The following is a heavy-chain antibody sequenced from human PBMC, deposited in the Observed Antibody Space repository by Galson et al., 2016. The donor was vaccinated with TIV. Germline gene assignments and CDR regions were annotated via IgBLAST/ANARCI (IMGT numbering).Heavy chain of an antibody. CDR3: ARSRHYDYWTGSSRDV. Sequence: QSGAEVKKPGESLQISCKGSGYTFHSYWIAWVRQMPGKGLEWMGIIYLGDSSTTFSPSFQGQVTITADKSINTVYLQWTTLQASDSATYYCARSRHYDYWTGSSRDVWGQGTTVIVSS. CDR1: GYTFHSYW. CDR2: IYLGDSST. V-gene: IGHV5-51*01. D-gene: IGHD3-3*01. J-gene: IGHJ6*02.